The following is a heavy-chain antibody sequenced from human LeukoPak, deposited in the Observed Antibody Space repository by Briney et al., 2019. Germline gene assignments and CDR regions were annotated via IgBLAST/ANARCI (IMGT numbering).Heavy chain of an antibody. D-gene: IGHD4-23*01. V-gene: IGHV3-7*01. CDR3: ARVAGDYGGNSLAHEEYY. CDR2: IKQDGSEK. J-gene: IGHJ4*02. CDR1: GFTFSSYW. Sequence: GGSLRLSRAASGFTFSSYWMSWVRQAPGKGLEWVANIKQDGSEKYYVDSVKGRFTISRDNAKNSLYLQMNSLRAEDTAVYYCARVAGDYGGNSLAHEEYYWGQGTLVTVSS.